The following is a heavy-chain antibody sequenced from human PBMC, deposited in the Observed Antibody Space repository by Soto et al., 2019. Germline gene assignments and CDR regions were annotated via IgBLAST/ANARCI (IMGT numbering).Heavy chain of an antibody. CDR1: GGSLSGYY. Sequence: PSETLSLTCAVYGGSLSGYYWSWIRQPPGKGLEWIGEINHSGSTNYNPSLKSRVTISVDTSKNQFSLKLSSVTAADTAVYYCARAGNDFWSGYLPYYYYGMDVWGQGTTVTVS. CDR3: ARAGNDFWSGYLPYYYYGMDV. D-gene: IGHD3-3*01. J-gene: IGHJ6*02. CDR2: INHSGST. V-gene: IGHV4-34*01.